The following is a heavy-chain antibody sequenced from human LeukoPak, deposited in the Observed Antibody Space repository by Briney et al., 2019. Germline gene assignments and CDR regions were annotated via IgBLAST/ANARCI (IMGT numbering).Heavy chain of an antibody. CDR2: IRYDGSNK. CDR3: AKDHGLRFLGTLDY. D-gene: IGHD3-3*01. J-gene: IGHJ4*02. CDR1: GFTFSSYG. Sequence: PGGSLRLSCAASGFTFSSYGMHWVRQAPGKGLEWVAFIRYDGSNKYYADSVKGRFTISRDNSKNTLYLQMNSLRAEDTAVYYCAKDHGLRFLGTLDYWGQGTLVTVSS. V-gene: IGHV3-30*02.